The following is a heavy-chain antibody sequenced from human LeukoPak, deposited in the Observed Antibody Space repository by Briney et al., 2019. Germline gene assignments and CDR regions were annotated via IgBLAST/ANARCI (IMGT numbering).Heavy chain of an antibody. CDR2: IIPIFGTA. J-gene: IGHJ5*02. CDR3: ARDGYTRGSWFDP. D-gene: IGHD5-24*01. CDR1: GGSFSSYA. Sequence: SVKVSCKASGGSFSSYAISWVREAPGQGLEWMEGIIPIFGTANYAQKFQGRVTITTDESTSTAYMELSSLRSEDTAVYYCARDGYTRGSWFDPWGQGTLVTVSS. V-gene: IGHV1-69*05.